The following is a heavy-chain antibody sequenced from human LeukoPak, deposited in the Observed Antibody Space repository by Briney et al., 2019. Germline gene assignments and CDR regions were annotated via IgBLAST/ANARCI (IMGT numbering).Heavy chain of an antibody. Sequence: GGSLRLSCAASGFTFSSYGMHWVRQAPGKGLEWVALMWYDGSNKYYADSVKGRLTISRDNSKNTLYLQMNSLRAEDTAVYYCAREGPRGNSQFDYWGQGTLVTVSS. CDR1: GFTFSSYG. D-gene: IGHD2/OR15-2a*01. CDR3: AREGPRGNSQFDY. V-gene: IGHV3-33*01. CDR2: MWYDGSNK. J-gene: IGHJ4*02.